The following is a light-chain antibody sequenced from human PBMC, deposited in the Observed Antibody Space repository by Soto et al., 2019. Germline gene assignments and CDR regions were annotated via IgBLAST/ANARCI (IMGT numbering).Light chain of an antibody. J-gene: IGKJ4*01. CDR3: QQRSNWST. Sequence: EIVLTQSPATLSLSPGERATLSCRASQSVSSYLAWYQQKPGQAPRLLIYDASNRASGIPARFSGSGFGTGFTLTISSLEPEDFAVYYCQQRSNWSTYGGGTKVEIK. CDR1: QSVSSY. CDR2: DAS. V-gene: IGKV3-11*01.